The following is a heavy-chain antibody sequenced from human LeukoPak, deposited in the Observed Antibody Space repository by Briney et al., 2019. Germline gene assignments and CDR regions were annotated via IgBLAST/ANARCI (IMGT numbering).Heavy chain of an antibody. V-gene: IGHV1-18*01. D-gene: IGHD2-8*01. CDR3: ARDAKPGRGCTNGVCVTDYYYYIDV. CDR1: GYTFTSYG. Sequence: ASVKVSCKASGYTFTSYGISWVRQAPGQGLEWMGWISAYNGNTSYAQKLQGRVTMTTDTSTSTAYMELRSLRSDDTAVYYCARDAKPGRGCTNGVCVTDYYYYIDVWGKGTTVTVSS. CDR2: ISAYNGNT. J-gene: IGHJ6*03.